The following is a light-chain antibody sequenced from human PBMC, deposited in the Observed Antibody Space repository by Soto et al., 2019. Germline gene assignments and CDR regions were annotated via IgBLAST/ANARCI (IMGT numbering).Light chain of an antibody. Sequence: QSVLTQPASVSGSPGQSITISCTGTSSDVGNYKYVSWNQQHPGKPPNLMIYEVSNRPSGVSNRFSGSKSGNTASLTISGLQAEDETDYYCFSYTSSGTYVFGTGTKVTVL. J-gene: IGLJ1*01. CDR2: EVS. V-gene: IGLV2-14*01. CDR1: SSDVGNYKY. CDR3: FSYTSSGTYV.